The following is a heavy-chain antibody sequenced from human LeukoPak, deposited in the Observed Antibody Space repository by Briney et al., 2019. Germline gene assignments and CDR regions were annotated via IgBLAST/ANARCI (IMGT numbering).Heavy chain of an antibody. D-gene: IGHD6-13*01. J-gene: IGHJ4*02. V-gene: IGHV3-9*01. CDR3: AKGTRIAAAGSFDY. Sequence: GGSLRLSCAASGFTFDDYAMHWVRQAPGKGLEWVSVISWNSGSIGYADSVKGRFTISRDNAKNSLYLQMNSLRAEDTALYYCAKGTRIAAAGSFDYWGQGTLVTVSS. CDR1: GFTFDDYA. CDR2: ISWNSGSI.